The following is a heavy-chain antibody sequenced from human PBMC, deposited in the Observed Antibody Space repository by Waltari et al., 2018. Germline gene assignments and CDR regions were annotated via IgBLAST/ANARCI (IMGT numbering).Heavy chain of an antibody. D-gene: IGHD6-19*01. J-gene: IGHJ4*02. CDR3: ATKRESSASGFDY. CDR2: IYYSGST. Sequence: QLQLQESGPGLVKTSETLSFTCTVSGGSISSSSYYWGWIRQPPGKGLEWIGSIYYSGSTYYNPSLKSRVTISVDTSKNQFSLKLSSVTAADTAVYYCATKRESSASGFDYWGQGTLVTVSS. CDR1: GGSISSSSYY. V-gene: IGHV4-39*01.